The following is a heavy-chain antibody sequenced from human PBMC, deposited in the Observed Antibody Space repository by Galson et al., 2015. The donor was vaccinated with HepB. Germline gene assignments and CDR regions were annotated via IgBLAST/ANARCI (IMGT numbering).Heavy chain of an antibody. D-gene: IGHD3-22*01. J-gene: IGHJ4*02. Sequence: SLRLSCAASGFTFRSYWMHWVRQAPGKGLVWVSRINSDGSSTNYADSVKGRLTISRDNARNTVYLQINSLRAEDTAVYYCAATRFYYATSGYHYFDYWGQGTLVSLSS. CDR1: GFTFRSYW. CDR2: INSDGSST. CDR3: AATRFYYATSGYHYFDY. V-gene: IGHV3-74*01.